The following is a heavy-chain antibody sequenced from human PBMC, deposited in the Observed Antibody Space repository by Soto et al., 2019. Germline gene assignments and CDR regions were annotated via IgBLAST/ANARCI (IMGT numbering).Heavy chain of an antibody. CDR2: IYYSGST. V-gene: IGHV4-59*08. D-gene: IGHD1-26*01. CDR1: GGTISSWY. CDR3: ARRYGSAIDY. Sequence: QVQLQESGPGLVKPSETLSLTCTVSGGTISSWYWSWIRQPPGKGLEWIGYIYYSGSTNCNPSLKTRVTISVDTSKHQSSLTLSSVTAADTAVYYCARRYGSAIDYWGQGTLVTVSS. J-gene: IGHJ4*02.